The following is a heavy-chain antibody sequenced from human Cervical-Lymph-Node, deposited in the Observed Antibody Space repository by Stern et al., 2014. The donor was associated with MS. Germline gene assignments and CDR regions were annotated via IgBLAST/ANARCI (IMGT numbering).Heavy chain of an antibody. CDR1: GYSFTSYW. Sequence: EVQLVQSGAEVKKPGESLKISCKGYGYSFTSYWIGWVRQMPGKGLEWMGIIYPGDSDTRYSPSFQGQVTISADKSISTAYLQWSSLKASDTAMYYCARFLVVTATRSVLYYGMDVWGQGTTVTVSS. D-gene: IGHD2-21*02. V-gene: IGHV5-51*01. CDR2: IYPGDSDT. CDR3: ARFLVVTATRSVLYYGMDV. J-gene: IGHJ6*02.